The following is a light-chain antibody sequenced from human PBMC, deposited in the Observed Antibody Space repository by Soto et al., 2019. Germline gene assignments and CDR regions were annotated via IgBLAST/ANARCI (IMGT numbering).Light chain of an antibody. V-gene: IGKV3-20*01. CDR3: QQYGSSPRVT. CDR2: GAS. Sequence: EIVLTQSPGTLSLSPGERATLSCRASQSVSSSYLAWYQQKPGQAPRLLIYGASSRATGIPDRFSGSGSGADFTLTSSRLVREDFAVYYCQQYGSSPRVTFGGGTKVVLK. CDR1: QSVSSSY. J-gene: IGKJ4*01.